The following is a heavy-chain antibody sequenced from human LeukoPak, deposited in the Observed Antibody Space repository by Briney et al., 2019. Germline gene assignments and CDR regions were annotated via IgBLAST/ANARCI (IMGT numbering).Heavy chain of an antibody. V-gene: IGHV4-30-4*08. Sequence: TSETLSLTCTVSGGSFRSRSYLWSWIRQTPGAGLEWIGYISYSGSAYYNPSLKSRVTISIDTSNSQFSLRLRSVTAADTAVYYCAREVNIQADSDAFDIWGPGTTVTVSS. D-gene: IGHD1/OR15-1a*01. J-gene: IGHJ3*02. CDR3: AREVNIQADSDAFDI. CDR2: ISYSGSA. CDR1: GGSFRSRSYL.